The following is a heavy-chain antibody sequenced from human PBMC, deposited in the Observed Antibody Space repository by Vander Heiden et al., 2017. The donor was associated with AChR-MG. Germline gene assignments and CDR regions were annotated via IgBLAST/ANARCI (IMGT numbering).Heavy chain of an antibody. D-gene: IGHD3-22*01. CDR2: IKHSGST. CDR3: AREKSYYDSSGNYYGGVFDY. J-gene: IGHJ4*02. V-gene: IGHV4-34*01. CDR1: GGTFNGYY. Sequence: QVQLQQWGAGRLKPSETLSLTSAVYGGTFNGYYWSWIRQPPGKGLEWIGEIKHSGSTDYNPSLKSRVTISVDTSKDQFSLKLSSVTAADTAVYYCAREKSYYDSSGNYYGGVFDYWGQGTLVTVSS.